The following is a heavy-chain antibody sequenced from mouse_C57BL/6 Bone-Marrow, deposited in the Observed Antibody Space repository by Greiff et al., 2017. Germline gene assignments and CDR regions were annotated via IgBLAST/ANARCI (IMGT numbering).Heavy chain of an antibody. D-gene: IGHD1-1*01. J-gene: IGHJ2*01. Sequence: VKLQESGAELARPGASVKLSCKASGYTFTSYGISWVKQGTGQGLEWIGEIYPRSGNTYYNEKFKGKATLTADKSSSTAYMELRSLTSEDSAVYFCARSKGYYYGSSADYCGQGTTLSVSS. CDR2: IYPRSGNT. CDR3: ARSKGYYYGSSADY. V-gene: IGHV1-81*01. CDR1: GYTFTSYG.